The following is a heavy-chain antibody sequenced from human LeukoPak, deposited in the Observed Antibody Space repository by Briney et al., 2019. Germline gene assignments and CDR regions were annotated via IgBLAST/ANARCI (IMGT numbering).Heavy chain of an antibody. Sequence: GRSLRLSCAASGFTFSSYAMHWVRQAPGKGLEWVAAISYDGTNKYYADSVKGRINISRDNSKNTVYLQMSNVTAEDTAMYHCARDRGGSGWYYLDYWGQGTLVTVSS. D-gene: IGHD6-19*01. CDR3: ARDRGGSGWYYLDY. CDR2: ISYDGTNK. J-gene: IGHJ4*02. CDR1: GFTFSSYA. V-gene: IGHV3-30-3*01.